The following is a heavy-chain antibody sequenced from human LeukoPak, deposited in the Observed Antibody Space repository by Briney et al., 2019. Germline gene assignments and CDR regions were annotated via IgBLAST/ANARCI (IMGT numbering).Heavy chain of an antibody. Sequence: PGGSLRLSCAASGFTFSGYAMSWVRQAPGKGLEWVSSISSGSTYIYDADSVKGRFTISRDNAKNSLYLQMNSLRAEDTAVYYCARQPARLPLDYWGQGTLVTVSS. CDR2: ISSGSTYI. D-gene: IGHD5-18*01. CDR3: ARQPARLPLDY. CDR1: GFTFSGYA. V-gene: IGHV3-21*01. J-gene: IGHJ4*02.